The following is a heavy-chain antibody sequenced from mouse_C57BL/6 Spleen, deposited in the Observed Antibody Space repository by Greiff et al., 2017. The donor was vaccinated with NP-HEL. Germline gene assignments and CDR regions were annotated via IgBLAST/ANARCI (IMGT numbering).Heavy chain of an antibody. CDR3: AKEGGITTVVAPNYFDY. V-gene: IGHV1-4*01. D-gene: IGHD1-1*01. J-gene: IGHJ2*01. Sequence: VQLQQSGAELARPGASVKMSCKASGYTFTSYTMHWVKQRPGQGLEWIGYINPSSGYTKYNQKFKDKATLTADKSSSTAYMQLSSLTSEDSAVYYCAKEGGITTVVAPNYFDYWGQGTTLTVSS. CDR2: INPSSGYT. CDR1: GYTFTSYT.